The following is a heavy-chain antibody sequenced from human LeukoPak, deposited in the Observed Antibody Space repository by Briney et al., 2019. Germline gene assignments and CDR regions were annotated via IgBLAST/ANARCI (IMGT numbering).Heavy chain of an antibody. Sequence: ASVKVSCKASGYTFTSYAMNWVRQAPGQGLEWMGWINTNTGNPTYAQGFTGRFVFSLDTSVSTAYLQISSLKAEDTAVYYCARQYPYRRNFYGDYGSGSYLLNWGQGTLVTVSS. CDR3: ARQYPYRRNFYGDYGSGSYLLN. V-gene: IGHV7-4-1*02. J-gene: IGHJ4*02. CDR1: GYTFTSYA. CDR2: INTNTGNP. D-gene: IGHD3-10*01.